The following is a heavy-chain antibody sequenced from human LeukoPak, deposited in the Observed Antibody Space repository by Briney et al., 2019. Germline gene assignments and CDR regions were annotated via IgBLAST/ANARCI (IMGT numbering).Heavy chain of an antibody. CDR3: ARRLSGYTFDY. CDR1: GGSFSGYY. V-gene: IGHV4-34*01. CDR2: INHSGST. J-gene: IGHJ4*02. Sequence: PSETLSLTCAVYGGSFSGYYWSWIRQPPGKGLEWIGEINHSGSTNYNPSLKSRVTISVDTSKNQFSLKISSVTAADTAVYYCARRLSGYTFDYWGQGTLVTVSS. D-gene: IGHD3-16*02.